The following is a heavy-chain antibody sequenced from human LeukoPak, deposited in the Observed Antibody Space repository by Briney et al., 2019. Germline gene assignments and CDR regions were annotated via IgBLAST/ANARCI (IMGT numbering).Heavy chain of an antibody. J-gene: IGHJ4*02. CDR2: MSATGVRP. CDR1: GFTFSTSA. Sequence: GGSLRLSCAASGFTFSTSAMSWVRQPPGKGLEWVSAMSATGVRPSYVDSVKGRFTISRDNSKNTLYLQMNSLRAEDAAVYYCAKDHNYDGSGYFCHAYWGQGTLVTVSS. D-gene: IGHD3-22*01. CDR3: AKDHNYDGSGYFCHAY. V-gene: IGHV3-23*01.